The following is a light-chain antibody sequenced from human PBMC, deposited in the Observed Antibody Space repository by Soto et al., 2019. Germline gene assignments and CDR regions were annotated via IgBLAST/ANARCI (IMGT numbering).Light chain of an antibody. J-gene: IGLJ3*02. CDR1: SSNIRSNT. CDR3: AAWDDGLNGWV. CDR2: SDN. Sequence: QSVLTQPPSASGTPGQRVTISCSGSSSNIRSNTVNWYQQVPGTAPKLLVYSDNQRPSGVPDRFSGSKSGTSASLAISGLQSEDEADYYCAAWDDGLNGWVFGGGTKVTVL. V-gene: IGLV1-44*01.